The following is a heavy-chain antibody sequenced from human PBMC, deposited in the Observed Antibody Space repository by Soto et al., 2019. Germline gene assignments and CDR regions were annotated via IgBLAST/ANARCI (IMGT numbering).Heavy chain of an antibody. CDR2: ISGSGGST. CDR3: AITMIVVVITNWGSYGMDV. D-gene: IGHD3-22*01. Sequence: SLRLSCAASGFTFSSYAMSWVRQAPGKGLEWVSAISGSGGSTYYADSVKGRFTISRDNSKNTLYLQMNSLRAEDTAVYYCAITMIVVVITNWGSYGMDVWGQGTTVTVSS. CDR1: GFTFSSYA. V-gene: IGHV3-23*01. J-gene: IGHJ6*02.